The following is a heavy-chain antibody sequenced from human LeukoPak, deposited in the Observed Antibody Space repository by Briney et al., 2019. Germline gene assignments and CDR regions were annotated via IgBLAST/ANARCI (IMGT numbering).Heavy chain of an antibody. D-gene: IGHD3-22*01. Sequence: GGSLRLSCAASGFTFRDYAMSWVRQAPGKGLEWVSVISGTGDTTHYADSVKGRPTISRDNSQNTVFLQMNSLRAEDTAVYYCATDYYDRSGDYTVDYWGQGSLVTVSS. CDR2: ISGTGDTT. CDR3: ATDYYDRSGDYTVDY. CDR1: GFTFRDYA. V-gene: IGHV3-23*01. J-gene: IGHJ4*02.